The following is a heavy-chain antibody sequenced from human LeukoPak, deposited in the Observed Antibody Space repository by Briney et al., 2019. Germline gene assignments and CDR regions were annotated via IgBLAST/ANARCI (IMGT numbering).Heavy chain of an antibody. D-gene: IGHD3-22*01. CDR3: ARVGYYDSSGYLFINRIYYYCYMDV. Sequence: SETLSLTCTVSGGSISSYYWSWIRQPAGKGLEWIGRIYTSGSTNYNPSLKSRVTISVDTSKNQFSLKLSSVTAADTAVYYCARVGYYDSSGYLFINRIYYYCYMDVWGKGTTVTVSS. CDR1: GGSISSYY. CDR2: IYTSGST. J-gene: IGHJ6*03. V-gene: IGHV4-4*07.